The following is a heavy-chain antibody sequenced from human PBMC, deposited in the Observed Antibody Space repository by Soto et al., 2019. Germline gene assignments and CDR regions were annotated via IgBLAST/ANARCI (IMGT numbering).Heavy chain of an antibody. CDR1: GFTFSSYA. Sequence: QVQLVESGGGVVQPGRSLRLSCAASGFTFSSYAMHWVRQAPGKGLEWVAVISYDGSNKYYADSVKGRFTISRDNSKNTLYLQMNSLRAEDTAVYYCARDLDDFWSGFYDYGMDVWGQGTTVTVSS. J-gene: IGHJ6*02. D-gene: IGHD3-3*01. CDR2: ISYDGSNK. CDR3: ARDLDDFWSGFYDYGMDV. V-gene: IGHV3-30-3*01.